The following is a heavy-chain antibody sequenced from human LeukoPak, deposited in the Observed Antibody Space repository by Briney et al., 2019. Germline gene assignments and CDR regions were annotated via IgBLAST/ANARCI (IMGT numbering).Heavy chain of an antibody. CDR3: ARRAAAAAPTYYCYYYGMDV. V-gene: IGHV4-34*01. J-gene: IGHJ6*02. CDR1: GGSFSGYY. CDR2: INHSGST. D-gene: IGHD6-13*01. Sequence: TSETLSLTCAVYGGSFSGYYRSWTRQPPGKGLEWIGEINHSGSTNYNPSLKSRVTISVDTSKNQFSLKLSSVTAADTAVYYCARRAAAAAPTYYCYYYGMDVWGQGTTVTVSS.